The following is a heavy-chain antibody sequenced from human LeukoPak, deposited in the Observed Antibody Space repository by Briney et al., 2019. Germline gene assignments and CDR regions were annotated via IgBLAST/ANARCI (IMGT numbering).Heavy chain of an antibody. CDR3: ARDYYGDYGLDY. Sequence: GGSLRHSCAASGFTFSSYSMNWVRQAPGKGLEWVSSISSSSSYIYYADSVKGRFTISRDNAKNSLYLQMSSLRAEDTAVYYCARDYYGDYGLDYWGQGTLVTVSS. J-gene: IGHJ4*02. V-gene: IGHV3-21*01. D-gene: IGHD4-17*01. CDR1: GFTFSSYS. CDR2: ISSSSSYI.